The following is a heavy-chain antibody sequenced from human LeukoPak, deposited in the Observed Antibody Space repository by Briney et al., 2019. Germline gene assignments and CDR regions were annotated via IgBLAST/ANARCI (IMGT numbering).Heavy chain of an antibody. D-gene: IGHD2-2*01. CDR3: ARGPIVVVPAALARRNYYYYMDV. V-gene: IGHV4-39*01. J-gene: IGHJ6*03. CDR2: IYYSGST. CDR1: GGSISSSSYY. Sequence: KASETLSLTCTVSGGSISSSSYYWGWIRQPPGKGLEWIGSIYYSGSTYYNPSLKSRVTISVDTSKNQFSLKLSSVTAADTAVYYCARGPIVVVPAALARRNYYYYMDVWGKGTTVTVSS.